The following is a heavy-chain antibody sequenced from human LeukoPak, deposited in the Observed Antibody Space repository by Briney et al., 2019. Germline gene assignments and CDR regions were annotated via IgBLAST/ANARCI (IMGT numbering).Heavy chain of an antibody. CDR1: GFTVSNNY. CDR3: ARDWSHRCFDY. CDR2: IYSGGST. D-gene: IGHD3-3*01. Sequence: PGGPLRLSCAASGFTVSNNYMSWVRQAPGKGLEWVSVIYSGGSTYYADSVKGRFTISRDNSKNTLYLQMNSLRAEGTAVYYCARDWSHRCFDYWGQGTLVTVSS. V-gene: IGHV3-53*01. J-gene: IGHJ4*02.